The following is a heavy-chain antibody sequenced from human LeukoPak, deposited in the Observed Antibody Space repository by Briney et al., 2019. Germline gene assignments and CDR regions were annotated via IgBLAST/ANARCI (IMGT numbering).Heavy chain of an antibody. CDR2: IYTSGST. D-gene: IGHD5-12*01. J-gene: IGHJ5*02. Sequence: SETLSLTCTVSGGSISSYYWSWIRQPAGKGLEWIGRIYTSGSTNYNPTLKSRVTISVDKSKNQFSLKLSSVTAADTAVYYCARAAGTRRPPGGYDSGWFDPWGQGTLVTVSS. CDR3: ARAAGTRRPPGGYDSGWFDP. V-gene: IGHV4-4*07. CDR1: GGSISSYY.